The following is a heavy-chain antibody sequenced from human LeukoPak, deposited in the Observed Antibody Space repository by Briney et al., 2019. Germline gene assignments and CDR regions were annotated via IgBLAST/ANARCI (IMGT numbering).Heavy chain of an antibody. CDR2: ISYDGSNK. Sequence: GRSLRLSCAAPGFTFSSYAMHWVRQAPGKGLEWVAVISYDGSNKYYADSVKGRFTISRDNSKNTLYLQMNSLRAEDTAVYYCARDREMATIWRIWYYFDYWGQGTLVIVSS. D-gene: IGHD5-24*01. CDR3: ARDREMATIWRIWYYFDY. V-gene: IGHV3-30-3*01. J-gene: IGHJ4*02. CDR1: GFTFSSYA.